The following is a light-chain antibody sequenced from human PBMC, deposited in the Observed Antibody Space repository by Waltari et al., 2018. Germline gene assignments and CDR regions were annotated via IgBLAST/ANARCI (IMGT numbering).Light chain of an antibody. J-gene: IGLJ3*02. CDR3: SSYTTSSTKV. CDR2: KVS. CDR1: SGDVGRYNY. Sequence: QSALTQPASVSGSPGQSITISCTGTSGDVGRYNYVSWYQHHPGKAPKLMIYKVSNRPPGVSNRFSGSKSGTTASLTISGLQADDEADYYCSSYTTSSTKVFGGGTKLTVL. V-gene: IGLV2-14*01.